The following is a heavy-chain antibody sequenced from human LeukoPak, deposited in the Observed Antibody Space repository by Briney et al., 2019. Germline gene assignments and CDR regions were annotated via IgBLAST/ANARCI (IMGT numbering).Heavy chain of an antibody. CDR2: VYYSGST. Sequence: SETLSLTCTVSGGSISSYYWSWIRQPPGQGLEWIGYVYYSGSTNYNPSLKSRVTISIDASKNQFSLTLNSVTAADTAVYYCARAYSRSSFDYWGLGTLVTVSS. V-gene: IGHV4-59*08. CDR3: ARAYSRSSFDY. D-gene: IGHD6-6*01. CDR1: GGSISSYY. J-gene: IGHJ4*02.